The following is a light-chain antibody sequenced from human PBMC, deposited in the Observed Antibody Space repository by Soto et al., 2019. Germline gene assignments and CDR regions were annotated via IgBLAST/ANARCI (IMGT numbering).Light chain of an antibody. CDR1: QSVSNY. CDR3: QQYGGSPQT. CDR2: GAS. Sequence: EIVLTQSPGTLSLSPGERATLSCRASQSVSNYSAWYQQKPGQAPRLLIYGASSRATDIPDRFSGSGSGTDFTLTISRLEPEDFAVYYCQQYGGSPQTFGQGTKVEIK. V-gene: IGKV3-20*01. J-gene: IGKJ1*01.